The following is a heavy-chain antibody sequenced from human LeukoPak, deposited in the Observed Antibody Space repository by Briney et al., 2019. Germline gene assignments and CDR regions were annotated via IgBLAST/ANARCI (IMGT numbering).Heavy chain of an antibody. CDR1: GFTFSSYA. CDR3: ARSLPGYYGMDV. CDR2: ISYDGSNK. V-gene: IGHV3-30-3*01. Sequence: GRSLRLSCAASGFTFSSYAMHWVRQAPGKGLEWVAVISYDGSNKYYADSVKGRFTISRDNSKNTLYLQVNSLRAEDTAVYYCARSLPGYYGMDVWGQGTTVTVSS. J-gene: IGHJ6*02.